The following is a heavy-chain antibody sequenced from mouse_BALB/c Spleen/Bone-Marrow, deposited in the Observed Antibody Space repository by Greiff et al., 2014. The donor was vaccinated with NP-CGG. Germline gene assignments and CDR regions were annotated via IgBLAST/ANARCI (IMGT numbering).Heavy chain of an antibody. Sequence: DVQLVESGAELVKPGASVKLSCTASGFNIKDTYMHWVKQRPEQGLEWIGRIDPANGNTKYDPKFQGKATITADTSSNTAYLQLSSLTSEDTAVYYCALLLRYYAMDYWGQGTSVTVSS. V-gene: IGHV14-3*02. J-gene: IGHJ4*01. CDR2: IDPANGNT. CDR1: GFNIKDTY. CDR3: ALLLRYYAMDY. D-gene: IGHD1-1*01.